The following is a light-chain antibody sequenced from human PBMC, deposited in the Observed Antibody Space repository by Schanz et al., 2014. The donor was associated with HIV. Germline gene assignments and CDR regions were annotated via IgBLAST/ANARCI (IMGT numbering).Light chain of an antibody. CDR2: RNN. CDR3: QSYDSSLRASV. CDR1: SSNIGSNY. Sequence: QSVLTQPPSASGTPGQRVTISCSGSSSNIGSNYVYWYQQLPGTAPKLLIYRNNQRPSGVPDRFSGSKSGTSASLAISGLQAEDEADYYCQSYDSSLRASVFGGGTKLTVL. V-gene: IGLV1-47*01. J-gene: IGLJ2*01.